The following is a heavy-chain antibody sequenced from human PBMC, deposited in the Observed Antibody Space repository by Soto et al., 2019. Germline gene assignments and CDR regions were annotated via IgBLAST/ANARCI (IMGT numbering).Heavy chain of an antibody. CDR2: IYSSENT. Sequence: SETLSLTCTVSGGSVSSNSYSWGWIRQSPGKGLEWIGTIYSSENTHYSPSVKSRVTMSVDTSNNQFSLKMTSVTAADSAVYYCATSFGGAYYGMDVWGHGTTVTVS. D-gene: IGHD3-16*01. CDR3: ATSFGGAYYGMDV. CDR1: GGSVSSNSYS. V-gene: IGHV4-39*07. J-gene: IGHJ6*02.